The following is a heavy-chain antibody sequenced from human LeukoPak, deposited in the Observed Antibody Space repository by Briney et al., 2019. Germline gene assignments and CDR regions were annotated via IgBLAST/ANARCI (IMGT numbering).Heavy chain of an antibody. D-gene: IGHD3-10*01. Sequence: GGSLRLSCVGSGVILGNYAMTWVRQAPGKGLEWVSYIRERGGSTTSADSVKGRFTISRDTSLNTLYLQMNNLRAEDTAVYFCAKRGVVIRGLLVIGYHQEAYHYDFWGQGVLVTVSS. V-gene: IGHV3-23*01. CDR3: AKRGVVIRGLLVIGYHQEAYHYDF. CDR1: GVILGNYA. CDR2: IRERGGST. J-gene: IGHJ4*02.